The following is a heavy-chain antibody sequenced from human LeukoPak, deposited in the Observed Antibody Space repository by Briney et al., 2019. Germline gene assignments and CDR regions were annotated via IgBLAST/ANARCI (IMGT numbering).Heavy chain of an antibody. D-gene: IGHD6-13*01. CDR3: ARGGGSSWPHDY. CDR2: IKQDGSEK. Sequence: GGSLRLSCAASGFAFSNYGMNWVRQAPGKGLEWVGNIKQDGSEKYYVGSVKGRFTISRDNAKNSLYLQMNSLRAEDTALYYCARGGGSSWPHDYWGQGTLVTVSS. J-gene: IGHJ4*02. V-gene: IGHV3-7*03. CDR1: GFAFSNYG.